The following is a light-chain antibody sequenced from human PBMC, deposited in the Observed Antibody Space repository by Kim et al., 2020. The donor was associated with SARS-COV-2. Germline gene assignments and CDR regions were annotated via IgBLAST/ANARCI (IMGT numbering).Light chain of an antibody. Sequence: RSFVQGERATLSCRASQSVNSYLAWYQHTPGQPPRLLIYDASIRATGIPARFSGSGSGTDFTLTISSLAPEDFAVYYCQQRGNWTFGQGTKVDIK. J-gene: IGKJ1*01. V-gene: IGKV3-11*01. CDR2: DAS. CDR1: QSVNSY. CDR3: QQRGNWT.